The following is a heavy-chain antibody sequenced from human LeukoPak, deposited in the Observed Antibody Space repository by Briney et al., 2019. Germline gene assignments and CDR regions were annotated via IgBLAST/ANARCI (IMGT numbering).Heavy chain of an antibody. J-gene: IGHJ6*03. CDR2: IGTAGDT. CDR1: GFTFSTSD. CDR3: AKIPTAQYYYYYYYMDV. Sequence: PGGSLRLSCAASGFTFSTSDMYWVRQITGKGLEWVAGIGTAGDTFYPGSVKGRFTISRDNSKNTLFLQMNSLRAEDTAVYYCAKIPTAQYYYYYYYMDVWGKGTTVTVSS. D-gene: IGHD2-2*01. V-gene: IGHV3-13*01.